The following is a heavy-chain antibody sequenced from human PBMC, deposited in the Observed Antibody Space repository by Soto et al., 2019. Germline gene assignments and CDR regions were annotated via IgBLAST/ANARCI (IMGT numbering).Heavy chain of an antibody. V-gene: IGHV3-30*18. D-gene: IGHD5-12*01. CDR2: TSYDETNK. Sequence: QVHLVESGGGLVQPGGSLRLSCATSGFTFSSYGMHWVRQAPGKGLEWVAVTSYDETNKYYADSVKGRFTISRDNSKNTLYLQMNGLRVEDTGVYYCAKDHSDGYNLHDLGLFDLWGQGALVTVSS. J-gene: IGHJ4*02. CDR1: GFTFSSYG. CDR3: AKDHSDGYNLHDLGLFDL.